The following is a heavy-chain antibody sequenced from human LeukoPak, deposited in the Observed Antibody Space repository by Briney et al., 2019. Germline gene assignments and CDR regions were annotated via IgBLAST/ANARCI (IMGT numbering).Heavy chain of an antibody. CDR1: GGSISSYY. Sequence: SETLSLTCTVSGGSISSYYWSWIRQPPGKGLEWIGYIYYSGSTNYNPSLKSRVTISVDTSKNQFSLKLSSVTAADTAVYYCAGSSGWTGFDYWGQGTLVTVSS. D-gene: IGHD6-19*01. V-gene: IGHV4-59*08. CDR2: IYYSGST. CDR3: AGSSGWTGFDY. J-gene: IGHJ4*02.